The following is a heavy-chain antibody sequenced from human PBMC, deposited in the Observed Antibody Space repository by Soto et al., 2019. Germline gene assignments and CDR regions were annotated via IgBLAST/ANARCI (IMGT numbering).Heavy chain of an antibody. V-gene: IGHV4-34*01. CDR1: GGSFSGYY. D-gene: IGHD1-26*01. CDR2: INHSGST. Sequence: SETLSLTCAVYGGSFSGYYWSWIRQPPGKGLEWIGEINHSGSTNYNPSLKSRVTISVDTSKNQFSLKLSSVTAADTAVYYCARGIIVGATLPYYWDQGTLVTVSS. CDR3: ARGIIVGATLPYY. J-gene: IGHJ4*02.